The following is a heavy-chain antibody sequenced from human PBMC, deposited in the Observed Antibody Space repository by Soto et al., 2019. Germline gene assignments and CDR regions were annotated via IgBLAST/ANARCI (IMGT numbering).Heavy chain of an antibody. Sequence: PGDALKISCKGSGYSFTSYWIGWVRPMPGKGLEWMGIIYPGDSDTRYSPSFQGQVTISADKSISTAYLQWSSLKASDTAMYYGARQNSQSDAFYIWGQGTMVTVS. D-gene: IGHD2-15*01. CDR1: GYSFTSYW. CDR3: ARQNSQSDAFYI. J-gene: IGHJ3*02. CDR2: IYPGDSDT. V-gene: IGHV5-51*01.